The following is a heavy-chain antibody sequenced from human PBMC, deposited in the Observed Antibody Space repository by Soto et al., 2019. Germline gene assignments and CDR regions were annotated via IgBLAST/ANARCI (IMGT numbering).Heavy chain of an antibody. Sequence: EVQLVESGGGLVQPGGSLRLSCAASGFTFSNFWMTWVRQAPGKGLEWVATIKQDGSEKHYVDSVKGRFSISRDNAKNSLDLQMNNLRVEDTAVYCCARDSPEMAGTYYHYGMDVWGRGTTITVSS. CDR1: GFTFSNFW. J-gene: IGHJ6*02. D-gene: IGHD1-1*01. CDR3: ARDSPEMAGTYYHYGMDV. V-gene: IGHV3-7*01. CDR2: IKQDGSEK.